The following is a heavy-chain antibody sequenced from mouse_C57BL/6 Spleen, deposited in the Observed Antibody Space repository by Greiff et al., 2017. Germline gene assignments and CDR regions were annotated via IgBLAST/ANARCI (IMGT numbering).Heavy chain of an antibody. D-gene: IGHD4-1*01. CDR1: GYTFTEYT. J-gene: IGHJ2*01. CDR3: ARPPLTGTGYGYFDY. Sequence: VQLQQSGAELVKPGASVKLSCKASGYTFTEYTIHWVKQRSGQGLAWIGWFYPGSGSIKYNEKFKDKATLTADKSSSIVFMELSSLTSEDSAVYFCARPPLTGTGYGYFDYWGQGTTLTVSS. V-gene: IGHV1-62-2*01. CDR2: FYPGSGSI.